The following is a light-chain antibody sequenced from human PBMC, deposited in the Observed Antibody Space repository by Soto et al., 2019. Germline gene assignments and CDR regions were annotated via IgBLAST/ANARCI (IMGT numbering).Light chain of an antibody. CDR3: LQDDSYPRT. V-gene: IGKV1-6*01. CDR1: QAIRTE. Sequence: AIQMTQSPSSLSASVGDRVIITCRASQAIRTELGWYQQRPGKAPKLLIYGTSNLQSGVPSRFSGSGSGTDFTLTINGLQPEDLATYYCLQDDSYPRTFGQGTKVDVK. CDR2: GTS. J-gene: IGKJ1*01.